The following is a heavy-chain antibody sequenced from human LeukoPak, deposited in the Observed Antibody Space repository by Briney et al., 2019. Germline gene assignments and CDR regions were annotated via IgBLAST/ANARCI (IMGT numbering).Heavy chain of an antibody. V-gene: IGHV3-48*03. D-gene: IGHD2-15*01. CDR1: GFTFSNYA. Sequence: PGGSLRLSCAASGFTFSNYAMTWVRQAPGKGLEWISFITSSGSPTFYADSVKGRFTIFRDTAKNSLFLQMNNLRGEDTAVYYCARDISSSTRAFDIWGQGTMVTVS. J-gene: IGHJ3*02. CDR2: ITSSGSPT. CDR3: ARDISSSTRAFDI.